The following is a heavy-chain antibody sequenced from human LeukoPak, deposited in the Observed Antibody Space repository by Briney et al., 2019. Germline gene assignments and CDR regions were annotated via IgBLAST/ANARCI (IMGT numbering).Heavy chain of an antibody. V-gene: IGHV4-59*01. CDR3: ARGHCSGGSCYSSPFDY. J-gene: IGHJ4*02. D-gene: IGHD2-15*01. Sequence: SETLSLTCTVSGGSISSYYWSWIRQPPGKGLEWLGYIYYSGSTNYNPSLKSRVTISVDTSKNQFSLKLSSVTAADTAVYYCARGHCSGGSCYSSPFDYWGQGTLVTVSS. CDR1: GGSISSYY. CDR2: IYYSGST.